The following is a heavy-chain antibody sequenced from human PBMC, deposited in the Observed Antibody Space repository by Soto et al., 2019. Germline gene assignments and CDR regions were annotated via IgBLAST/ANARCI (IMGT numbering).Heavy chain of an antibody. D-gene: IGHD4-17*01. V-gene: IGHV1-24*01. CDR3: TTYHGDYNFDH. Sequence: QVQLVQSGAEVKKPGASVKVSCKVSGYTLNEVAMHWVRQAPGKGLEWLGGFDPDEAETIYAQHFQGRVTMTEDTYTDTIYMELRRLRSEDTDLYFCTTYHGDYNFDHWGQGTLVTVSS. CDR1: GYTLNEVA. J-gene: IGHJ5*02. CDR2: FDPDEAET.